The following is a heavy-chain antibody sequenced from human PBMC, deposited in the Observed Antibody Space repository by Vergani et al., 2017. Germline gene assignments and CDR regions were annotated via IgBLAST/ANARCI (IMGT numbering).Heavy chain of an antibody. Sequence: EVQLVESGGGLVQPGGSLRLSCAASGFTFSSYWMHWVRQAPGKGLVWVSRINSDGSSTSYADSVKGRFTISRDNAKNTLYLQMNSLRAEDTAVYYCAKDLSSLYYRGGMDVWGQGTTVTVSS. CDR2: INSDGSST. D-gene: IGHD2-8*01. V-gene: IGHV3-74*01. CDR3: AKDLSSLYYRGGMDV. CDR1: GFTFSSYW. J-gene: IGHJ6*02.